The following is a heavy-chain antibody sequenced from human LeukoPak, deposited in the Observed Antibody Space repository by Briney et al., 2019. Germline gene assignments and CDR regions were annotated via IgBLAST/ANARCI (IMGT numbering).Heavy chain of an antibody. CDR1: GYTFTSYA. CDR3: ASPTYYDILTGLRPGSFDY. J-gene: IGHJ4*02. CDR2: IIPILGIA. D-gene: IGHD3-9*01. V-gene: IGHV1-69*04. Sequence: ASVKVSCKASGYTFTSYAMHWVRQAPGQGLEWMGRIIPILGIANYAQKFQGRVTITADKSTSTAYMELSSLRSEDTAVYYCASPTYYDILTGLRPGSFDYWGQGTLVTVSS.